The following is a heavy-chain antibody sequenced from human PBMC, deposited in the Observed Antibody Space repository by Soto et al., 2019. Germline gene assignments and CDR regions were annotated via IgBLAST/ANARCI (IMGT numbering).Heavy chain of an antibody. Sequence: EVQLVESGGGLVQPGGSLRLSCAASGFTFSSYSMNWVRQAPGKGLEWVSYISSSSSTIYYADSVQGRFTISRDNAKNSLYRQMNRLRDEDTAVYYCAREGGSLNWFDPWGQGTLVTVSS. J-gene: IGHJ5*02. D-gene: IGHD1-26*01. CDR1: GFTFSSYS. CDR2: ISSSSSTI. V-gene: IGHV3-48*02. CDR3: AREGGSLNWFDP.